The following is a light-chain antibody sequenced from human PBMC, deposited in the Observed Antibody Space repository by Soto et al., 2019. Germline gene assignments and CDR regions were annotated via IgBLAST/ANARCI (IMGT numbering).Light chain of an antibody. V-gene: IGKV1-5*03. CDR2: KAS. Sequence: DIQMTQSPSTLSASVGDTVTITCRASQSLSYWLAWYQQKPGQAPKLLIHKASTLESGVPSRFSGSGSGTESPLTISSLQPDDFATFYCQQYDRFPYTFGKGTKLEIK. CDR3: QQYDRFPYT. J-gene: IGKJ2*01. CDR1: QSLSYW.